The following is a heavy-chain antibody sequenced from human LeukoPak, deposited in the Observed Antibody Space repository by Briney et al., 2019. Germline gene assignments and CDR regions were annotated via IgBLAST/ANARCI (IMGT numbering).Heavy chain of an antibody. V-gene: IGHV4-39*02. CDR3: ARDRGTYYYGSGSYSPVDY. CDR1: GGPISSSSYY. J-gene: IGHJ4*02. D-gene: IGHD3-10*01. Sequence: SETLSLTCTVSGGPISSSSYYWGWIRQPPGKGLEWIGSIYYSGSTYYNPSLKSRVTISVDTSKNQFSLKLTSVTAAETAVYYCARDRGTYYYGSGSYSPVDYWGQGTLVTVSS. CDR2: IYYSGST.